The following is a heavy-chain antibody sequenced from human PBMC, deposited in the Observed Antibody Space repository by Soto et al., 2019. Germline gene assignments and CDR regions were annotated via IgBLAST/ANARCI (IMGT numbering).Heavy chain of an antibody. V-gene: IGHV1-69*13. CDR2: IIPIFGTA. J-gene: IGHJ3*02. Sequence: SVKVSCKASGGTFSSYAISWVRQAPGQGLEWMGGIIPIFGTANYAQKFQGRVTITADESTSTAYMELSSLRSEDTAAYYCARAVDPLGRHDAFDIWGQGTMVTVSS. D-gene: IGHD6-19*01. CDR3: ARAVDPLGRHDAFDI. CDR1: GGTFSSYA.